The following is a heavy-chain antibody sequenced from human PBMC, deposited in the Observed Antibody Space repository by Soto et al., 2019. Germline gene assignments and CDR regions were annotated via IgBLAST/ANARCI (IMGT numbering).Heavy chain of an antibody. D-gene: IGHD2-15*01. CDR3: AKFYCSGGSCYSYFDY. V-gene: IGHV3-23*01. CDR2: ISGSGGST. CDR1: GFTFSSYA. J-gene: IGHJ4*02. Sequence: GGSLRLSCVASGFTFSSYAMSWVRQAPGKGLEWVSAISGSGGSTYYADSVKGRFTISRDNSKNTLYLQMNSLRAEDTAVYYCAKFYCSGGSCYSYFDYWGQGALVTSPQ.